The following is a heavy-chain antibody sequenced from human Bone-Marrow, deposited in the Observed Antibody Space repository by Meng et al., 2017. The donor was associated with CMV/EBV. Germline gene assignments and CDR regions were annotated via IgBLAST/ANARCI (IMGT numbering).Heavy chain of an antibody. Sequence: EGSLRLSCAASGSTFSDHAMHWVRQAPGKGLEWVAVISHDGSNIYYADSVKGRSTISRDNSKNTLYLQMSSLITDDTAVYYCARGPIPAAIVNWFDPWGQGTLVTVSS. CDR2: ISHDGSNI. J-gene: IGHJ5*02. V-gene: IGHV3-30*04. CDR1: GSTFSDHA. D-gene: IGHD2-2*01. CDR3: ARGPIPAAIVNWFDP.